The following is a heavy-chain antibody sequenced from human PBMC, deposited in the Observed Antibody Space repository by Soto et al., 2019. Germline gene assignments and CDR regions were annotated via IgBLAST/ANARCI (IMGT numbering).Heavy chain of an antibody. J-gene: IGHJ4*02. CDR1: GGSISSSSYY. Sequence: SETLSLTCTVSGGSISSSSYYWGWIRQPPGKGLEWIGSIYYSGSTYYNPSLKSRVTISVDTSKNQFSLKLSSVTAADTAVYYCASYGQYTVVVPAEREYYFDYWGQGTLVTV. D-gene: IGHD2-2*01. CDR3: ASYGQYTVVVPAEREYYFDY. CDR2: IYYSGST. V-gene: IGHV4-39*01.